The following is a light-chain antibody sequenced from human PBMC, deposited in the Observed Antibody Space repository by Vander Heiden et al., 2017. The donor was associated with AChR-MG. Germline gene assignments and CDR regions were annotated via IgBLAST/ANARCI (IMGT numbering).Light chain of an antibody. CDR2: DAS. J-gene: IGKJ3*01. CDR1: PGFGTY. Sequence: IQLTQSPSPLSASVGDRVSIPCQASPGFGTYLAWYQQKPGKAPRLLIYDASTLQSGVPSRFSGSGSGTDFTLTISSLQPEDFATYYCQQFYDYLFTFGPGTKVDI. CDR3: QQFYDYLFT. V-gene: IGKV1-9*01.